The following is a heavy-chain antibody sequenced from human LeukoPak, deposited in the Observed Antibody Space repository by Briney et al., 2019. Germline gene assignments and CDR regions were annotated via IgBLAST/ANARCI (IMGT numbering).Heavy chain of an antibody. CDR2: ISHSGGNT. CDR3: ARVGTATTPDY. CDR1: GLTFSNYA. V-gene: IGHV3-23*01. J-gene: IGHJ4*02. Sequence: GGSLRLSCAASGLTFSNYALSWVRRAPGKGLEWVSGISHSGGNTYYSDSVKGRFTISRDNSKNRLYLQMNSLRAEDTAVYYCARVGTATTPDYWGQGTLVTVSS. D-gene: IGHD4-17*01.